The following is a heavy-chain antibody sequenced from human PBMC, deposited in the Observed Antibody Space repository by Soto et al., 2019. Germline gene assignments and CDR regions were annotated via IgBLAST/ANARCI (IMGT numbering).Heavy chain of an antibody. J-gene: IGHJ4*02. V-gene: IGHV3-33*01. Sequence: GGSLRLSCAASGFTFSNYGMHWVRQVPGRGLEWVAIIWFDGSNEYYADSGEGRFTISRDNSKNTLFLQMNSLRAEDTAVYYCARDLGHSTSPLDYWGQGTLVTVSS. D-gene: IGHD6-6*01. CDR3: ARDLGHSTSPLDY. CDR2: IWFDGSNE. CDR1: GFTFSNYG.